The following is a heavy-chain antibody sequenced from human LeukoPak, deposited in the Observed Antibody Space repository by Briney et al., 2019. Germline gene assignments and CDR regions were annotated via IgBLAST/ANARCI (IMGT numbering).Heavy chain of an antibody. J-gene: IGHJ4*02. CDR3: ARSRCSSTSCYRPRHFDY. CDR1: GFTFSSYS. Sequence: GGSLRLSCAASGFTFSSYSMNWVRQAPGKGLEWVSSISSSSSYIYYADSVKGRFTISRDNAKNSLYLQMNSLRAEDTAVYYCARSRCSSTSCYRPRHFDYWGQGTLVTVSS. V-gene: IGHV3-21*01. CDR2: ISSSSSYI. D-gene: IGHD2-2*01.